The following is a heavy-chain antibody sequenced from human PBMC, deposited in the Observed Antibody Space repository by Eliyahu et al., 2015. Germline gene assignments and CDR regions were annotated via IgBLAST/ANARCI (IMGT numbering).Heavy chain of an antibody. CDR2: IKSKTDGGTT. CDR1: XFTFXNAW. J-gene: IGHJ5*02. Sequence: GGGLVKPGGSLXLSCAASXFTFXNAWXXWVRQAPGKGXXWVGRIKSKTDGGTTDYXAXVKGRFTISRDDSKNTLYLQMNSLKTEDTAVYYCTTDRVTIFGVAPWWFDPWGQGTLVTVSS. CDR3: TTDRVTIFGVAPWWFDP. D-gene: IGHD3-3*01. V-gene: IGHV3-15*01.